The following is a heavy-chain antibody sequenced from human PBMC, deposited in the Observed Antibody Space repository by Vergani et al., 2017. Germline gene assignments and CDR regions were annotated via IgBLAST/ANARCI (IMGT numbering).Heavy chain of an antibody. CDR2: IIPIFGPA. D-gene: IGHD4-17*01. CDR3: AKDVRENSDYGYFDY. J-gene: IGHJ4*02. CDR1: GGTFSSYA. V-gene: IGHV1-69*01. Sequence: QVQLVQSGAEVKKPGSSVKVSCKASGGTFSSYAISWVRQAPGQGLEWMGGIIPIFGPANYAQKFQGRVTITADESTSTAYMELSSLRSDDTAVYYCAKDVRENSDYGYFDYWGQGTLVTVSS.